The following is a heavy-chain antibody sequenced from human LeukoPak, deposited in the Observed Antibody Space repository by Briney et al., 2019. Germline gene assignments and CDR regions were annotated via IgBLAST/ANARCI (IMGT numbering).Heavy chain of an antibody. CDR2: ISGSGGST. D-gene: IGHD3-10*01. V-gene: IGHV3-23*01. Sequence: PGGSLRLSCAASGFTFSSYAMSWVRRAPGKGLEWVSAISGSGGSTYYADSVKGRFTISRDNSKNTLYLQMNSLRAGDPAVYYCAKAYYYGSGAAFFDYWGQGTLVTVSS. CDR1: GFTFSSYA. CDR3: AKAYYYGSGAAFFDY. J-gene: IGHJ4*02.